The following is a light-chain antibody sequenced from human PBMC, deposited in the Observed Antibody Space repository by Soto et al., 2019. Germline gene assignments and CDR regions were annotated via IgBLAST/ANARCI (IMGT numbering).Light chain of an antibody. Sequence: EIVMTQSPATLSVSPGERATLSCRASQSVSTNLAWYQQKPGQAPRLLIYGASIRATGIPARFSGSGSGTEFTLTISRLQSEDFALYYCQQYDNWPPWTFGQGTKVDIK. CDR1: QSVSTN. CDR2: GAS. V-gene: IGKV3-15*01. CDR3: QQYDNWPPWT. J-gene: IGKJ1*01.